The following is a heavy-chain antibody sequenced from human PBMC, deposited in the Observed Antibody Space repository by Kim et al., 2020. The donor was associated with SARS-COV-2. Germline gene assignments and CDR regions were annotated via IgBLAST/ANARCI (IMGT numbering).Heavy chain of an antibody. CDR3: AGDPQRRIGITMVRGADAYYYYGMDV. CDR2: INPNSGGT. Sequence: ASVKVSCKASGYTFTGYYMHWVRQAPGQGLEWMGWINPNSGGTNYAQKFQGRVTMTRDTSISTAYMELSRLRSDDTAVYYCAGDPQRRIGITMVRGADAYYYYGMDVWGQGTTVTVSS. V-gene: IGHV1-2*02. J-gene: IGHJ6*02. CDR1: GYTFTGYY. D-gene: IGHD3-10*01.